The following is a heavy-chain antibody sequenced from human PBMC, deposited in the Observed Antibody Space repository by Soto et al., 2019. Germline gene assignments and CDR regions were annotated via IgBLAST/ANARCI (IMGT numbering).Heavy chain of an antibody. CDR1: VSTFSSYT. D-gene: IGHD3-9*01. Sequence: QVQLVQSGAAVKKPGSSVKVSCKASVSTFSSYTISWVRQAPGQGLEWMGRIIPILGIAHYAQKFQGRVKMTADKSTSTAYKELSRLRSEDTAVYYCAREGGYYDILPGYYAALPFDYWGQGTLVAVSS. CDR2: IIPILGIA. V-gene: IGHV1-69*08. CDR3: AREGGYYDILPGYYAALPFDY. J-gene: IGHJ4*02.